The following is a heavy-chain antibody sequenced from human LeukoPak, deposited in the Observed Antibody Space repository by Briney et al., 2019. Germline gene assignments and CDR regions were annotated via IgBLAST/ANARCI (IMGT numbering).Heavy chain of an antibody. CDR1: GFTFSSYG. CDR2: IRYDGSNK. Sequence: GGSLRLSCAASGFTFSSYGMHWVRQAPGKGLEWVAFIRYDGSNKYYADSVKGRFTISRDNSKNTLYLQMNSLRAEDTAVYYCANFGPTEEAGVDYWGQGTLVTVSS. J-gene: IGHJ4*02. D-gene: IGHD4-11*01. CDR3: ANFGPTEEAGVDY. V-gene: IGHV3-30*02.